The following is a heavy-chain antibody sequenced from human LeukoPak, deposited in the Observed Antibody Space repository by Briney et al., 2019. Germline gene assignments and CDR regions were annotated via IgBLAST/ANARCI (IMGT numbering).Heavy chain of an antibody. CDR2: ITNSGNSK. CDR1: EFTFSSYS. J-gene: IGHJ4*02. V-gene: IGHV3-48*01. Sequence: PGGSLRLSCAASEFTFSSYSMNWVRQAPGKGLEWVSYITNSGNSKSYADSVKGRFTISRDNTKNTVYLQMSSLRAEDTALYYCARSVPDYTRFDYWGQGALVTVSP. D-gene: IGHD4-11*01. CDR3: ARSVPDYTRFDY.